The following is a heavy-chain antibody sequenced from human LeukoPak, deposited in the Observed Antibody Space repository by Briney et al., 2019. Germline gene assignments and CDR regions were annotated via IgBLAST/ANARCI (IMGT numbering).Heavy chain of an antibody. D-gene: IGHD3-10*01. Sequence: GGSLRLSCAASGFTFSSYSMNWVRQAPGKGLEWVANIKQDGSEKYYVDSVKGRFTISRDNAKNSLYLQMNSLRAEDTAVYYCARSQYYYGSGSYYNPADAFDIWGQGTMVTVSS. V-gene: IGHV3-7*01. J-gene: IGHJ3*02. CDR2: IKQDGSEK. CDR1: GFTFSSYS. CDR3: ARSQYYYGSGSYYNPADAFDI.